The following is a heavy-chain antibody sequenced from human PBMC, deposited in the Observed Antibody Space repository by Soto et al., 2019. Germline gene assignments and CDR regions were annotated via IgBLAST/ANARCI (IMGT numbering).Heavy chain of an antibody. D-gene: IGHD1-20*01. V-gene: IGHV3-30*18. J-gene: IGHJ4*02. CDR3: AKEFHSWNYFDY. Sequence: PGGSLRFSCAASGFTFSSSGMHWVRQAPGKGLEWVAVISYDGSNKFYADSVKGRFTISRDNFRNTLYLQMNSLRAEDTAVYYCAKEFHSWNYFDYWGQGTLVTVSS. CDR2: ISYDGSNK. CDR1: GFTFSSSG.